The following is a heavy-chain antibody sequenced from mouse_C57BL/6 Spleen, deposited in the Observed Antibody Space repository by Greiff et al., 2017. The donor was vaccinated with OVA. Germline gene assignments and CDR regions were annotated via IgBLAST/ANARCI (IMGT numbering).Heavy chain of an antibody. D-gene: IGHD1-1*01. V-gene: IGHV5-6*01. Sequence: DVHLVESGGDLVKPGGSLKLSCAASGFTFSSYGMSWVRQTPDKRLEWVATISRGGSYTYYPDSVKGRFTISRDNAKNTLYLQMSSLKSEDTAMYYCARHPSTVVANFDDWGKGTTLTVSS. CDR1: GFTFSSYG. J-gene: IGHJ2*01. CDR3: ARHPSTVVANFDD. CDR2: ISRGGSYT.